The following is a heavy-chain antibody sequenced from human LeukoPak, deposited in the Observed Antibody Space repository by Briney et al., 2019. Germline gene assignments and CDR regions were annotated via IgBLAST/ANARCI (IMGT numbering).Heavy chain of an antibody. D-gene: IGHD2-2*01. Sequence: AASVKVSCKASGYTFIGNYMHWVRQAPGQGLEWMGWINPNSGGTNYAQQFQGRVTMTRDTSINTAYMELSRLRSDDTAVYSCAREGGYCRSTSCYDPNFDYWGQGTLVTVSS. CDR3: AREGGYCRSTSCYDPNFDY. CDR2: INPNSGGT. V-gene: IGHV1-2*02. CDR1: GYTFIGNY. J-gene: IGHJ4*02.